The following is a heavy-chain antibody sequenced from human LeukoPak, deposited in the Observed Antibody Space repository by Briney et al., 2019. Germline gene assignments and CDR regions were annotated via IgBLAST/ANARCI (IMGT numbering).Heavy chain of an antibody. CDR3: ARLGSQGGVAALDY. V-gene: IGHV3-74*01. J-gene: IGHJ4*02. CDR2: INSDGSST. CDR1: GFTFSSYW. Sequence: GGSLRLSGAASGFTFSSYWVHWVRQAPGKGLVWVSRINSDGSSTSYADSVKGRFTISRDNAKNTLYLQMNSLRAEDTAVYYCARLGSQGGVAALDYWGQGTLVTVSS. D-gene: IGHD6-25*01.